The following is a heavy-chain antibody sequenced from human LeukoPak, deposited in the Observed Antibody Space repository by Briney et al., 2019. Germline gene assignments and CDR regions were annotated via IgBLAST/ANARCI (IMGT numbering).Heavy chain of an antibody. D-gene: IGHD6-19*01. J-gene: IGHJ3*02. V-gene: IGHV4-59*01. CDR3: ARDRPGIAVAGDAFDI. Sequence: PSGTLSLTCTVSGGSISSYYWSWIRQPPGKGLEWIGYIYNRGSTNYNPSLKSRVAISVDMSKNQFSLKLSSVTAADTAVYYCARDRPGIAVAGDAFDIWGQGTMVTVSS. CDR1: GGSISSYY. CDR2: IYNRGST.